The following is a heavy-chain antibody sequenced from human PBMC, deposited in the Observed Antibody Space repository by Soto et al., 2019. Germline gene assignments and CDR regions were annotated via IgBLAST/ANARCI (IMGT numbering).Heavy chain of an antibody. V-gene: IGHV2-5*02. D-gene: IGHD6-13*01. Sequence: QITLKESGPTLVKPTQPLTLTCTFSGFSLSTSGVGVGWIRQPPGKALEWLALIYWDDDKRYSPSLKSRLTITKDTSKNQVVLTMTNMDPVDTATYYCAGYSSSWINFDYWGQGTLVTVSS. CDR2: IYWDDDK. CDR1: GFSLSTSGVG. J-gene: IGHJ4*02. CDR3: AGYSSSWINFDY.